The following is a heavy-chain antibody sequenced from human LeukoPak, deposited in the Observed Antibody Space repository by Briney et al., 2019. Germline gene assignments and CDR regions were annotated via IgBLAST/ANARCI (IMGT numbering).Heavy chain of an antibody. CDR2: HYTSWST. J-gene: IGHJ6*02. CDR1: CVPISSYN. CDR3: ATEYYFAMDV. V-gene: IGHV4-4*07. Sequence: SDTVSLMRTVWCVPISSYNWTWLRQPAGEGLEERGRHYTSWSTNHNPSLKSRLPMSADTSKNQFCLKLTSVTAAQTAVYFCATEYYFAMDVWGQGTTVTVSS.